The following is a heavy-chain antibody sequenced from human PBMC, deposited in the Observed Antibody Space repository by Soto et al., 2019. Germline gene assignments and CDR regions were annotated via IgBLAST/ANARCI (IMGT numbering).Heavy chain of an antibody. V-gene: IGHV4-4*07. CDR2: ISTSGNT. CDR3: ARGGGVPALGDP. Sequence: QVQLEESGTGLVKPSETLSLICSVSGVSMRNSYWTWIRQSAGKGLEWIGRISTSGNTNYNPSLNSRLTMSVDTSKTQVSLKLTSVTAADTAVYYCARGGGVPALGDPWGQGTLVTVSS. D-gene: IGHD3-16*01. J-gene: IGHJ5*02. CDR1: GVSMRNSY.